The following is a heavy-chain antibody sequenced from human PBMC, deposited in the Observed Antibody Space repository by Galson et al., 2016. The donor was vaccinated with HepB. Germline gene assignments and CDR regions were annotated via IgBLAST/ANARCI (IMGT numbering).Heavy chain of an antibody. CDR3: ARDCTGGTCKPAGYDVFDS. J-gene: IGHJ3*02. D-gene: IGHD2-15*01. Sequence: SETLSLTCDVSGGSITTTDWWSWVRQSPGKGLEWIGEVYHDGSTFYNPSVGSRVTLSVDKAKNQLSLNLRSVTAADTAVYYCARDCTGGTCKPAGYDVFDSWGQGTVVTVSS. V-gene: IGHV4-4*02. CDR2: VYHDGST. CDR1: GGSITTTDW.